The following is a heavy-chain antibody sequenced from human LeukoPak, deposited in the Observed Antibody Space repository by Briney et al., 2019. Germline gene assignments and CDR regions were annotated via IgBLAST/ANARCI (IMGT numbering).Heavy chain of an antibody. CDR3: AKDAGQWQNWNWFAP. CDR1: GFTFNSYG. D-gene: IGHD6-19*01. CDR2: ISHDGGKA. Sequence: TGGSLRLSCAVSGFTFNSYGMHWVRQAPGKGLEWVAAISHDGGKAYYADSVKGRFTISRDNSDNTLHLLMNSLRPEDTAMYYCAKDAGQWQNWNWFAPWGQGTLVIVSS. V-gene: IGHV3-30*18. J-gene: IGHJ5*02.